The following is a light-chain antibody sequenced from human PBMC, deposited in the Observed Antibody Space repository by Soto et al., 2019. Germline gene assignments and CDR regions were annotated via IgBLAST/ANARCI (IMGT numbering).Light chain of an antibody. CDR1: QSVSSSY. Sequence: EIVLTQSPGTLSLSPGERATLSCRASQSVSSSYLAWYPQKPGQAPRLLIYGASSRATGIPDRFSGSGSGTDFTLTISRLEPEDFAVYYCQHYGSSALFGPGTKVDIK. V-gene: IGKV3-20*01. CDR3: QHYGSSAL. J-gene: IGKJ3*01. CDR2: GAS.